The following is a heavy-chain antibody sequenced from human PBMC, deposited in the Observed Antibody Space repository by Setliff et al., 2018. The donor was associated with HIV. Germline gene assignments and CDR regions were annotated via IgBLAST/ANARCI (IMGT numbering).Heavy chain of an antibody. V-gene: IGHV1-69*13. CDR2: IIPFLGTA. J-gene: IGHJ4*02. CDR3: ARDPTGGAARFDY. CDR1: GDTFSNHV. Sequence: ASVKVSCKTSGDTFSNHVITWVRQAPGQGLEWMGGIIPFLGTADYAQKFKGSVTITADESTSTAYMELTSLRSEDTAVYYCARDPTGGAARFDYWGQGTLVTVSS. D-gene: IGHD6-6*01.